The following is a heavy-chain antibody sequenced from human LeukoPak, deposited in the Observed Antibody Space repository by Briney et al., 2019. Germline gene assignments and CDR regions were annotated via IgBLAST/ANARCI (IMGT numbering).Heavy chain of an antibody. CDR1: GYTFTGYH. CDR2: INPSSGGT. Sequence: ASVKVSCKASGYTFTGYHMHWVRQAPGQGLQWMGWINPSSGGTNYAQTFQGRVTMTRDTSISTAYMELRSLRSDDTAVYYCARDCVRGFCYFDYWGQGTLVTVSS. D-gene: IGHD3-10*01. J-gene: IGHJ4*02. CDR3: ARDCVRGFCYFDY. V-gene: IGHV1-2*02.